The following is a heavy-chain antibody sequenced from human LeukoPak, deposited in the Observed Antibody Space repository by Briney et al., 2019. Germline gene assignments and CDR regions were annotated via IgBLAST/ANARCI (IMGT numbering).Heavy chain of an antibody. J-gene: IGHJ5*02. CDR1: EFSLTTSGVG. Sequence: SGPTLVKPTQTLTLTCSFSEFSLTTSGVGVGWIRQPPGKALEWLGMIYWDDDKRYSPSLRSRLTFTKDTSAKQVVLTVTNMDPADTATYYCIHAYPRVSWFDPWGQEILVTVSS. CDR2: IYWDDDK. CDR3: IHAYPRVSWFDP. V-gene: IGHV2-5*02.